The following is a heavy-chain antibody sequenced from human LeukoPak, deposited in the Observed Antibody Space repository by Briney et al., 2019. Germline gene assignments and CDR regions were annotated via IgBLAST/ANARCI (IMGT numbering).Heavy chain of an antibody. CDR3: ARDQCSGGSCYSREWFDP. Sequence: SETLSLTCTVSGGSISSYYWSWIRQPPGKGLEWIAYIYYSGSTNYNPFLKSRVTRSVDTSKNQFSLKLSSVTAADTAVYYCARDQCSGGSCYSREWFDPWGQGTLVTVSS. CDR2: IYYSGST. J-gene: IGHJ5*02. V-gene: IGHV4-59*01. D-gene: IGHD2-15*01. CDR1: GGSISSYY.